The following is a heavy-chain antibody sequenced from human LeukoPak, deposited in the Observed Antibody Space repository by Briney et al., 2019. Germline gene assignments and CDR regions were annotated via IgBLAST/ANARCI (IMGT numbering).Heavy chain of an antibody. D-gene: IGHD2-21*02. CDR3: ATDLFLVTAIVN. CDR1: GHTLTELS. J-gene: IGHJ4*02. V-gene: IGHV1-24*01. CDR2: FDPEDGET. Sequence: GASVKVSCKVSGHTLTELSMHWVRQAPGKGLEWMGGFDPEDGETIYAQKFQGRVTMTEDTSTDTAYMELSSLRSEDTAVYYCATDLFLVTAIVNWGQGTLVTVSS.